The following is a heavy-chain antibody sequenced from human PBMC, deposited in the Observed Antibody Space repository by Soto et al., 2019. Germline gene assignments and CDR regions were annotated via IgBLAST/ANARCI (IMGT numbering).Heavy chain of an antibody. D-gene: IGHD3-22*01. V-gene: IGHV1-69*06. CDR3: ARSPFEAFYDSSGDWYFDL. Sequence: SVKVSCKASGGTFSSYAISWVRQAPGQGLEWMGGIIPIFGTANYAQKFQGRVTTTADKSTSTAYMELSSLRSEDTAVYYCARSPFEAFYDSSGDWYFDLWGRGTLVTVSS. CDR1: GGTFSSYA. J-gene: IGHJ2*01. CDR2: IIPIFGTA.